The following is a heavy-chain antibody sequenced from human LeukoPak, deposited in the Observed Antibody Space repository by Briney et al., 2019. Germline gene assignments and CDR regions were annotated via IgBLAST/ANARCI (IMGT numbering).Heavy chain of an antibody. CDR1: GYTFATYG. J-gene: IGHJ4*02. Sequence: ASVTVSCKASGYTFATYGFCWVRQAPGHGLEWMGWISANSGKTDYAQKFQGRVTMTTDTSTTTAYMELRSLRPDDTALYFCAKVAGDRMDHWGQGTLLTVSS. D-gene: IGHD6-13*01. CDR3: AKVAGDRMDH. CDR2: ISANSGKT. V-gene: IGHV1-18*01.